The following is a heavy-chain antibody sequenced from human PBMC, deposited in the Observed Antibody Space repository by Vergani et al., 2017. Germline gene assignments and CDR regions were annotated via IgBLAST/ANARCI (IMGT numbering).Heavy chain of an antibody. Sequence: EVQLVESGGGLVQPGGSLKLSCAASGFTFSGSAMHWVRQASGKGLEWVGRIRSKANSYATAYAASVKGRFTISRDDSKNTAYLQMNSLKTEDTAVYYCAKSRDPNCKGGNCYSYYYGLDLWGQGTTVIVSS. V-gene: IGHV3-73*01. D-gene: IGHD2-21*01. J-gene: IGHJ6*02. CDR2: IRSKANSYAT. CDR3: AKSRDPNCKGGNCYSYYYGLDL. CDR1: GFTFSGSA.